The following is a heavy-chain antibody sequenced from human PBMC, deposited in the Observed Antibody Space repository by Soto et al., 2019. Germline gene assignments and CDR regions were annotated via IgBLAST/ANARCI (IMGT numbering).Heavy chain of an antibody. CDR2: IWYDGSNK. D-gene: IGHD3-16*01. CDR1: GFTFSLYG. Sequence: QVQLVESGGGVVQPGRSLRLSCAASGFTFSLYGMHWVRQAPGKGLEGGAVIWYDGSNKFYADSVKGRFTISRDNSKNTLHLQMNSLRDEDTAVYYCARGLRGISFYGMDVWGQGTTVIVSS. V-gene: IGHV3-33*01. CDR3: ARGLRGISFYGMDV. J-gene: IGHJ6*02.